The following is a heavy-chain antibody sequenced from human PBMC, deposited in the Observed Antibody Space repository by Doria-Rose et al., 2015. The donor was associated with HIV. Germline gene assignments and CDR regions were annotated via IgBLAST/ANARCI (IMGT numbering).Heavy chain of an antibody. CDR2: IWYDGTNK. V-gene: IGHV3-33*01. J-gene: IGHJ4*02. CDR1: RFTFSNYG. CDR3: ARDQPDYGDYVGYFDY. Sequence: QVQLVESGGGVVQPGRSLRLSCAASRFTFSNYGMHWVRQAPGKGLEWVALIWYDGTNKYYANSVKGRFTISRDNSKNMLYLQMNSLRAEDTAVYYCARDQPDYGDYVGYFDYWGQGTLVTVSS. D-gene: IGHD4-17*01.